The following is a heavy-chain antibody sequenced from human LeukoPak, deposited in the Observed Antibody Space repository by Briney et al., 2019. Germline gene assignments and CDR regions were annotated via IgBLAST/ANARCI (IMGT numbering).Heavy chain of an antibody. J-gene: IGHJ3*02. CDR3: ANAGPTSTDPFDI. V-gene: IGHV3-30*18. CDR1: GFTFNTSG. D-gene: IGHD4-11*01. CDR2: ISYDGSNK. Sequence: GGSLRLSCAASGFTFNTSGMHWVRQAPGRGLQWVSVISYDGSNKHYADSVKGRFTISRDNSKNTLFLQVNSLRAEDTAVYYCANAGPTSTDPFDIWGQGTLVTVSS.